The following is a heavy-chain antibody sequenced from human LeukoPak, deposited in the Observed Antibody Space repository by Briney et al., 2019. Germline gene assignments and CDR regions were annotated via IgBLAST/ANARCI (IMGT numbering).Heavy chain of an antibody. V-gene: IGHV4-38-2*02. D-gene: IGHD3-22*01. CDR3: ARDPSYDSSGYYYYYMDV. CDR1: GYSISSGYY. J-gene: IGHJ6*03. Sequence: SETLSLTCTVSGYSISSGYYWGWIRQPPGKGLEWIGSIYHSGSTYYNPSLKSRVTISVDTSKNQFSLKLSSVTAADTAVYYCARDPSYDSSGYYYYYMDVWGKGTTVTVSS. CDR2: IYHSGST.